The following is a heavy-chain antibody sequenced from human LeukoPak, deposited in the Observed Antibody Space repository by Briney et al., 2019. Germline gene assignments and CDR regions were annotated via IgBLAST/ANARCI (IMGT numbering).Heavy chain of an antibody. Sequence: GGSLRLSCAASGFTFSSYAMSWVRQAPGKGLEWVAAISGSGGSTYYADSVKGRFTISRDNSKNTLYLHMNSLRAEDTAVYYCAKPYYYDSSGYPTYFDYWGQGTLVTVSS. V-gene: IGHV3-23*01. J-gene: IGHJ4*02. CDR2: ISGSGGST. CDR1: GFTFSSYA. CDR3: AKPYYYDSSGYPTYFDY. D-gene: IGHD3-22*01.